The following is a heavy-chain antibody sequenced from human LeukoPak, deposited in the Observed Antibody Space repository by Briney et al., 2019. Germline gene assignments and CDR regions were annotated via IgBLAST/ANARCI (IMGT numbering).Heavy chain of an antibody. CDR1: GYTFMSYG. CDR2: ISTYDGNT. CDR3: ARPYRISWYYPAGV. V-gene: IGHV1-18*01. D-gene: IGHD6-13*01. Sequence: GASVEVSCKALGYTFMSYGINWVRQAPGQGLEWMGWISTYDGNTNYAQKFQGRVTMTTDTSTSTAYMELRSLRFDDTGVYYCARPYRISWYYPAGVWGQGTPVTVSS. J-gene: IGHJ4*02.